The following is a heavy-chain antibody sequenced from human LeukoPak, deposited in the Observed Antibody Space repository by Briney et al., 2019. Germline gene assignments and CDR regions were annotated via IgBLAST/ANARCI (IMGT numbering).Heavy chain of an antibody. J-gene: IGHJ4*02. CDR3: ARLERSGPNY. CDR2: INPNSGGT. Sequence: ASVKVSCKASGDTFTGYYMHWVRQTPGQELEWMGWINPNSGGTNYAQKFQGRVTMTRDTSISTAYMELTRLRSDDTAVYYCARLERSGPNYWGQGTLVTVSS. D-gene: IGHD6-19*01. CDR1: GDTFTGYY. V-gene: IGHV1-2*02.